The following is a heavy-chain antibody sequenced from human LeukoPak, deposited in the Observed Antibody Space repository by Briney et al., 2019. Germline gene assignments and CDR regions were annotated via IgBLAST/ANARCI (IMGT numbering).Heavy chain of an antibody. CDR3: ASGTYYYDSTGLKYYYYRMDV. CDR1: GGSISSYY. D-gene: IGHD3-22*01. J-gene: IGHJ6*02. V-gene: IGHV4-59*08. Sequence: SETLSLTCTVSGGSISSYYWSWIRQPPGKGLEWIGYIYYSGSTNYNPSLKSRVTISVDTSKNQFSLRLSSVTAADTAVYYCASGTYYYDSTGLKYYYYRMDVWGQGTTVTVSS. CDR2: IYYSGST.